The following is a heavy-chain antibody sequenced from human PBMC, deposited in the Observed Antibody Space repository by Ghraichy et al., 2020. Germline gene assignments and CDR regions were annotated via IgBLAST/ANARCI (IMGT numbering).Heavy chain of an antibody. Sequence: SQTLSLTCTVSGGSIRSYYWSWIRQPPGKGLEWIGYIYYSGSTNYNPSLKSRVTISVDTSKNQFSLKLSSVTAADTAVYYCARAEYYSGSGYYPTLDYWGQGTLVTVSS. D-gene: IGHD3-22*01. V-gene: IGHV4-59*01. CDR2: IYYSGST. CDR1: GGSIRSYY. CDR3: ARAEYYSGSGYYPTLDY. J-gene: IGHJ4*02.